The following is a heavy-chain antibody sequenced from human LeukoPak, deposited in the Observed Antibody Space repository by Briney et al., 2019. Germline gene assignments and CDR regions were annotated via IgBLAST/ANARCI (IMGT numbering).Heavy chain of an antibody. CDR2: TSSSDAGT. Sequence: GGSLRLSCAASGFTLSTYAMSWVRQTPGKGLEWVAATSSSDAGTYHADSVRGRFTISRDNSKNTLYLQMNSLRAEDTAVYYCAKDRGRIAAAVTFDPWGQGTLVTVSS. CDR3: AKDRGRIAAAVTFDP. CDR1: GFTLSTYA. V-gene: IGHV3-23*01. J-gene: IGHJ5*02. D-gene: IGHD6-13*01.